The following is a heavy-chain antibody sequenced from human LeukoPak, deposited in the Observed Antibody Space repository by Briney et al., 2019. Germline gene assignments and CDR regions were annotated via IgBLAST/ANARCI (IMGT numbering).Heavy chain of an antibody. CDR2: ISYDGNNE. V-gene: IGHV3-30*18. CDR1: GFTFSTYG. J-gene: IGHJ4*02. D-gene: IGHD3-9*01. Sequence: GGSLRLSCAASGFTFSTYGMHWVRQAPGKGLEWVALISYDGNNEYYADSVKGRFTISRDNSKTSLYLQLNSLRVDDTAIYYCAKDHPATGHYLDSWGQGSLVTVSS. CDR3: AKDHPATGHYLDS.